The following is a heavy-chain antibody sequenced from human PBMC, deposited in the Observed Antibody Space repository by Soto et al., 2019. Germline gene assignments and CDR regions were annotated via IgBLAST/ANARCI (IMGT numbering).Heavy chain of an antibody. CDR1: GFSLTTNGAG. Sequence: QITLKESGPTPVKPTQTLTLTCSFSGFSLTTNGAGVAWVRQPPGKALEWLTLVYWDDDKRYSPSLQNRLTINKDSSKNQVVLRLTDLDPRDTGTYFCVHVRQEIFDFWGQGPLVTVSS. CDR3: VHVRQEIFDF. V-gene: IGHV2-5*02. J-gene: IGHJ4*02. CDR2: VYWDDDK.